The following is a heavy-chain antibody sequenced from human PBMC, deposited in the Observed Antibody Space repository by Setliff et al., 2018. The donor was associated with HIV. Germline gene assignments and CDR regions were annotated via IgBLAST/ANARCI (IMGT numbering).Heavy chain of an antibody. CDR2: VNHRGST. J-gene: IGHJ4*02. CDR1: GGSFSGYY. D-gene: IGHD3-10*01. CDR3: ARLCGSGSYYKPPDY. Sequence: NPSETLSLTCAVYGGSFSGYYWSWIRQPPGKGLEWIGEVNHRGSTYYNPSLKSRLTISVDTSNNQFSLSLTSVTAADTAVYYCARLCGSGSYYKPPDYWGQGTLVTVSS. V-gene: IGHV4-34*01.